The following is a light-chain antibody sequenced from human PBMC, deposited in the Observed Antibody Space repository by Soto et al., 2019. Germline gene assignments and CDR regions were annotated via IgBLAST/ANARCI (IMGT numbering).Light chain of an antibody. CDR1: QSVSSSY. Sequence: EIVLTQSPGTLPLSPGERATLSCRASQSVSSSYLAWYQQKPGQAPRLLIYGASSRATGIPDRFSGSGSGTDFTLTISRLEPEDFAVYYWQQYGSSPLTFGGGTKVVIK. J-gene: IGKJ4*01. V-gene: IGKV3-20*01. CDR2: GAS. CDR3: QQYGSSPLT.